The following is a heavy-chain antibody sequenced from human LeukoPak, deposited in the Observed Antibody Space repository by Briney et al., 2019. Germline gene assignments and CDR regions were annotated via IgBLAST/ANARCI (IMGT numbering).Heavy chain of an antibody. V-gene: IGHV4-59*12. J-gene: IGHJ5*02. CDR1: GGSISSYY. Sequence: PSETLSLTCTVSGGSISSYYWSWIRQSPGKGLECIGYIHYTGSTNYNPSLKSRVAISVETSKNQFSLKLKSVTAADTAVYYCARGGYYGSGNDFRFDPWGQGTLVTVSS. D-gene: IGHD3-10*01. CDR2: IHYTGST. CDR3: ARGGYYGSGNDFRFDP.